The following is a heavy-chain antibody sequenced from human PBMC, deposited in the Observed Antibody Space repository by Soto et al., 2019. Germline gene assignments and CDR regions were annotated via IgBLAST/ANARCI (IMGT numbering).Heavy chain of an antibody. CDR2: IKHDGSET. J-gene: IGHJ4*02. V-gene: IGHV3-7*01. Sequence: GGSVRLSCAASGFSFRSYWMSWVRQVPGKGLEWVANIKHDGSETYYVDSVKGRFTISRDNAKNSLSLQMNSLRAEDTAVYYCAREPEGLDYWGPGILVTVS. CDR3: AREPEGLDY. CDR1: GFSFRSYW.